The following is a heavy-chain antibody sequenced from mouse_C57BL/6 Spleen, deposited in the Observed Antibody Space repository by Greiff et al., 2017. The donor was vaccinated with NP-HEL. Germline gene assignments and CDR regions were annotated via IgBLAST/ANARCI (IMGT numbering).Heavy chain of an antibody. D-gene: IGHD1-1*01. CDR2: INPNNGGT. J-gene: IGHJ4*01. Sequence: VQLQQSGPELVKPGASVKISCKASGYTFTDYYMNWVKQSHGKSLEWIGDINPNNGGTSYNQKFKGKATLTVEKSSRPAYMELRSLTSEDSAVYYCAIFTTVVCDAMDYWGQGTSVTVSS. CDR3: AIFTTVVCDAMDY. CDR1: GYTFTDYY. V-gene: IGHV1-26*01.